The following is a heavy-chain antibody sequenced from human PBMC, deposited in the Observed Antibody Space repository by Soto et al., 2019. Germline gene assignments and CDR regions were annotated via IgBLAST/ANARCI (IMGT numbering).Heavy chain of an antibody. CDR1: GFTFSSYA. CDR3: ARDSRGYCGGGGCYWTYFDY. Sequence: GGSLRLSCAASGFTFSSYAIHWVRQAPGKGLEWVAFISFDGGSKSHADSVRGRFTISRDNSKNTLYLQMNSLRAEDTAVYYCARDSRGYCGGGGCYWTYFDYWGQGTLVTVSS. V-gene: IGHV3-30*04. CDR2: ISFDGGSK. J-gene: IGHJ4*02. D-gene: IGHD2-15*01.